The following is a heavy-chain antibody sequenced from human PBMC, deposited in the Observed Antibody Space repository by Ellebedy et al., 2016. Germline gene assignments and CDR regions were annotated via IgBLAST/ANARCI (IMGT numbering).Heavy chain of an antibody. CDR2: IYSGGST. V-gene: IGHV3-53*01. CDR1: GFTVSSNY. CDR3: ARDLSGSYYSSFDY. J-gene: IGHJ4*02. Sequence: GESLKISCAASGFTVSSNYMSWVRQAPGKGLEWVSVIYSGGSTYYADSVKGRFTISRDNAKNTLYLQMNSLRAEDTAVYYCARDLSGSYYSSFDYWGQGTLVTVSS. D-gene: IGHD1-26*01.